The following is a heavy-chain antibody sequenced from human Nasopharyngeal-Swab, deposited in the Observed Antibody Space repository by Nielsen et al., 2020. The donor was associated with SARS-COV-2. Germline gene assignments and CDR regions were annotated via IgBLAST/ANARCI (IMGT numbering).Heavy chain of an antibody. D-gene: IGHD6-13*01. V-gene: IGHV3-30*14. CDR1: GFTVTSHV. J-gene: IGHJ2*01. Sequence: GESLKISCAASGFTVTSHVIHWVRQAPGKGLEWVAGLSFDGTHGFYADSVKGRFTLSRDNSRNTLYLQMNNLRSDDTAIYYCARDHASSWYFDLWGRGTLVSVSS. CDR2: LSFDGTHG. CDR3: ARDHASSWYFDL.